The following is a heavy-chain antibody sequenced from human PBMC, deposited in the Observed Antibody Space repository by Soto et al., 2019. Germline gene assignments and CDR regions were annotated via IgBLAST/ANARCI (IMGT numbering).Heavy chain of an antibody. CDR1: GFAFSNYA. Sequence: GGSLRLSCAASGFAFSNYAMSWVRQAPGKGLEWVSSITSSGGSTYFADSVKGRFTISRDNSKNTLYLQLNSLRAEDTAVYYCTNQPLITGDSWGQGTLVTVSS. CDR3: TNQPLITGDS. J-gene: IGHJ5*01. V-gene: IGHV3-23*01. CDR2: ITSSGGST. D-gene: IGHD3-22*01.